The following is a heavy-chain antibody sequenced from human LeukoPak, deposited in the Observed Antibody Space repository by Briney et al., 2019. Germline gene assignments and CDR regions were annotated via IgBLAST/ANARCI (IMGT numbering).Heavy chain of an antibody. CDR3: ARHGTISSESYFDY. D-gene: IGHD1-14*01. CDR1: GGPVSRYY. V-gene: IGHV4-59*08. J-gene: IGHJ4*02. CDR2: IHNSGRT. Sequence: SETLSLTCSVSGGPVSRYYWSWLRQSPARGLEWIGYIHNSGRTNYNPSLKSRVTGFVDPSKNQVSLRLSSVTAADTDVYYCARHGTISSESYFDYWGQGALVTVSS.